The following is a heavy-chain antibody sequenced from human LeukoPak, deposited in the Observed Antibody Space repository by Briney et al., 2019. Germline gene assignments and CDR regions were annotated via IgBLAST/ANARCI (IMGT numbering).Heavy chain of an antibody. V-gene: IGHV3-53*01. J-gene: IGHJ4*02. CDR2: IYSGGST. CDR1: GFTVSSSY. Sequence: PGGSRRLSCAASGFTVSSSYMSWVRQAPGKGLEWVSLIYSGGSTYYAATVKGRFTISRDNSKNTLYLQMNSLRPEDTAVYYCAKGYNYAYEYWGQGTLVTVSS. D-gene: IGHD5-18*01. CDR3: AKGYNYAYEY.